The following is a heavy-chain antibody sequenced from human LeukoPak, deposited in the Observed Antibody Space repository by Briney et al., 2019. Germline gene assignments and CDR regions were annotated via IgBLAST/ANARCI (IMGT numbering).Heavy chain of an antibody. D-gene: IGHD2-21*02. J-gene: IGHJ4*02. CDR1: GFTFDDYT. CDR2: ISWDGGRA. V-gene: IGHV3-43*01. Sequence: GGSLRLSCAASGFTFDDYTMHWVRQAPGKGLEWVSLISWDGGRAYYADSVKGRFTIPRDNSKKSLYLQMNSLRTEDTALYYCAKDPGKGNDFFDYWGQGTLVTVSS. CDR3: AKDPGKGNDFFDY.